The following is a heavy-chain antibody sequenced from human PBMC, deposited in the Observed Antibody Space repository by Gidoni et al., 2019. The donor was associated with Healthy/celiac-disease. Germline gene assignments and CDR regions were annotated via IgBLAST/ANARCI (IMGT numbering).Heavy chain of an antibody. D-gene: IGHD3-22*01. CDR2: ISYDGSNK. CDR1: GFTFSSDG. CDR3: AKEGRFYDSSGYYYYFDY. Sequence: QVQLVESGGGVVQPGRSLRLSCAASGFTFSSDGLHWVRQAPGKGLEWVAVISYDGSNKYYADSVKGRFTISRDNSKNTLYLQMNSLRAEDTAVYYCAKEGRFYDSSGYYYYFDYWGQGTLVTVSS. J-gene: IGHJ4*02. V-gene: IGHV3-30*18.